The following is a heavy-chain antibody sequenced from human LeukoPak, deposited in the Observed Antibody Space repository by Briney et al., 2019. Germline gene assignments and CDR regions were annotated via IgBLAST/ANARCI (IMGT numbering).Heavy chain of an antibody. CDR2: MHQSGII. J-gene: IGHJ4*02. D-gene: IGHD3-10*01. CDR3: ASADYYRIDF. CDR1: GGSISSSDR. V-gene: IGHV4-4*02. Sequence: PSETLSLTCIVSGGSISSSDRWSWVRQPPGKGLEWIGEMHQSGIINYNPSLKSRVTMSLDKAKKQFSLKLSSVTAADTSVYFCASADYYRIDFWGQGTLVTVSS.